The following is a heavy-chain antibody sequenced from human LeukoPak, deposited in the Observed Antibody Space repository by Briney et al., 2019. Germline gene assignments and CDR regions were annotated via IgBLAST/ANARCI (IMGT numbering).Heavy chain of an antibody. CDR1: GFTFSDYE. J-gene: IGHJ4*02. CDR2: ISSSGSTI. CDR3: ARVPAGGPYDSSGYLSRRQYPTGTFDY. D-gene: IGHD3-22*01. Sequence: GGSLRLSCAASGFTFSDYEMNWVRQTPGKGLEWVSYISSSGSTIYYADSVKGRFTISRDNAKNSLNLQMNSLRAEDTAVYYCARVPAGGPYDSSGYLSRRQYPTGTFDYWGQGTLVTVSS. V-gene: IGHV3-48*03.